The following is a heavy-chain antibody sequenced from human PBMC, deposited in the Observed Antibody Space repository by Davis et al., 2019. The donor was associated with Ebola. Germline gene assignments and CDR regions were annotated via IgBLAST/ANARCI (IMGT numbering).Heavy chain of an antibody. V-gene: IGHV3-30-3*02. Sequence: GESLKISCAASGFTFSSYAMHWVRQAPGKGLEWVAVISYDGSNKYYADSVKGRFTISRDNSKNTLYLQMNSLRAEDTAVYYCASSGSPRVPFWGQGTMVTVSS. D-gene: IGHD1-26*01. CDR2: ISYDGSNK. J-gene: IGHJ3*01. CDR1: GFTFSSYA. CDR3: ASSGSPRVPF.